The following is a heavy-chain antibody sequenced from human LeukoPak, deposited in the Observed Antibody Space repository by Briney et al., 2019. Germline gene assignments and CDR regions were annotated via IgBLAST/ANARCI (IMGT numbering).Heavy chain of an antibody. Sequence: GGSLRLSCAASGFTFSSYGMHWVRQAPGKGLEWVAVISYDGSNKYYADSVKGRFTISRDNSKNTLYLQMNSLRAEDTAVYYCAKDLRVELLLYYYYYYYGMDVWGQGTTVTVSS. J-gene: IGHJ6*02. CDR2: ISYDGSNK. D-gene: IGHD1-7*01. CDR1: GFTFSSYG. CDR3: AKDLRVELLLYYYYYYYGMDV. V-gene: IGHV3-30*18.